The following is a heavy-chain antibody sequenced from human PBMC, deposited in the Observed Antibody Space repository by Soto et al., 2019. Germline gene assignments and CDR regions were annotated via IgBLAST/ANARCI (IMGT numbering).Heavy chain of an antibody. Sequence: GGSLRLSCAASGFNFRIYAMNWVRQAPGKGLEWVSVMIGDGTSWDYADSVRGRFTISRDNSKNTLYLQMNSLRAEDTAVYYCAKDLRPDGRYDLDYWGQGTLVT. CDR3: AKDLRPDGRYDLDY. V-gene: IGHV3-23*01. CDR1: GFNFRIYA. CDR2: MIGDGTSW. D-gene: IGHD1-26*01. J-gene: IGHJ4*02.